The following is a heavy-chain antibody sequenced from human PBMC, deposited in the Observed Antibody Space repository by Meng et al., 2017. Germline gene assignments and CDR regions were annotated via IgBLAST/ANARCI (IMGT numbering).Heavy chain of an antibody. CDR1: GGSFSGYY. Sequence: SQTLSLTCAVYGGSFSGYYWSWIRQPPGKGLEGIGEINHSVSTNYTPSLRRPVTISVDTCKNQFTLTLSTVTAADPAVYYCARGGGFTMVRGVKLWFDPWGQGTLVTVSS. CDR2: INHSVST. J-gene: IGHJ5*02. V-gene: IGHV4-34*01. CDR3: ARGGGFTMVRGVKLWFDP. D-gene: IGHD3-10*01.